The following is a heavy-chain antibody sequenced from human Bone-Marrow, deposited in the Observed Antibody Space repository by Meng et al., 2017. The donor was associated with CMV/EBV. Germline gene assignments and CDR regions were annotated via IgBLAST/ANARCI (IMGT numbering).Heavy chain of an antibody. CDR3: APGFRSWSGSYSS. CDR1: GAPFSGY. Sequence: VPLQQWGAGLVKPSATLSLTCGVYGAPFSGYWSWVRQPPGKGLEWIGEITHSGSTNYNVSLKSRVTISIDTSKNQFSLKLSSVTATDTAVYYCAPGFRSWSGSYSSWGQGTLVTVSS. J-gene: IGHJ4*02. D-gene: IGHD1-26*01. CDR2: ITHSGST. V-gene: IGHV4-34*01.